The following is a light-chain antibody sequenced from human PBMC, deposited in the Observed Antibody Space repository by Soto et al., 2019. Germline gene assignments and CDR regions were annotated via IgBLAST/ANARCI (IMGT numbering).Light chain of an antibody. Sequence: QTVVTQEASLSVSPGGTVTLTCGLNSGSVSTSHYPSWYQQTPGQPPRTLILNIESRPSGVPERFSGTIIGRRAALTITGAQSEDESDYYCMLSVGTGVWVFGGGTKVTV. CDR1: SGSVSTSHY. J-gene: IGLJ3*02. V-gene: IGLV8-61*01. CDR3: MLSVGTGVWV. CDR2: NIE.